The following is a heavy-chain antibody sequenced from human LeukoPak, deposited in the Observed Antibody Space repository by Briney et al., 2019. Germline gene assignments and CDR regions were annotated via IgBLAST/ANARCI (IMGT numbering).Heavy chain of an antibody. V-gene: IGHV3-30-3*01. D-gene: IGHD3-10*01. CDR3: ARERSPSMVRGVNWFDP. Sequence: QSGGSPRLSCAASGFTFNNAWMNWVRQAPGKGLEWVAVISYDGSNKYYADSVKGRFTISRDNSKNTLYLQMNSLRAEDTAVYYCARERSPSMVRGVNWFDPWGQGTLVTVSS. CDR1: GFTFNNAW. CDR2: ISYDGSNK. J-gene: IGHJ5*02.